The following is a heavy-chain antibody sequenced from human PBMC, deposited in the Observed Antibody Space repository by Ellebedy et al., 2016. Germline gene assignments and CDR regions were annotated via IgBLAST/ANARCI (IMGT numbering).Heavy chain of an antibody. Sequence: GGSLRLSCAVSGFTVSDNYMSWVRQAPGKGLEWVATLYRSGNTFYSDSAKGRFTISRDNSKNTLYLQMNSLRVEDTAVYYCAGDSRGITAAGTSLHYWGQGTLVTVSS. CDR2: LYRSGNT. V-gene: IGHV3-53*01. J-gene: IGHJ4*02. CDR1: GFTVSDNY. D-gene: IGHD6-13*01. CDR3: AGDSRGITAAGTSLHY.